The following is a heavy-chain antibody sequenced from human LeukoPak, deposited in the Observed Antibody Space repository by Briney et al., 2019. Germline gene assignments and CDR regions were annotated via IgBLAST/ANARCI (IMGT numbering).Heavy chain of an antibody. CDR3: ARGFHSYGLSYYFDH. CDR1: GFKITNKY. CDR2: INSAGDP. J-gene: IGHJ4*02. Sequence: GGSLRLSCVASGFKITNKYISWVRQAPGSGLEWVAGINSAGDPSYSDSVKGRFTVSRHTSKNTVFLQMNRLRVEDTAVYFCARGFHSYGLSYYFDHWGQGALVTVSS. D-gene: IGHD5-18*01. V-gene: IGHV3-53*01.